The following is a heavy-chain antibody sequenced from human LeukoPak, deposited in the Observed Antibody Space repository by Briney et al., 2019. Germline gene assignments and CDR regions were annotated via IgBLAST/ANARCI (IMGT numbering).Heavy chain of an antibody. Sequence: GGSLRLSCAASGFTVSSNYMSWVRQAPGKGLEWVSVIYSGGSTYYADSVKGRFTISRDNSKNTLYLQMNSLRAEDTAVYYCARDLLISEADGTWSPAFDIWGQGTMVTVSS. CDR2: IYSGGST. V-gene: IGHV3-66*01. D-gene: IGHD6-13*01. J-gene: IGHJ3*02. CDR3: ARDLLISEADGTWSPAFDI. CDR1: GFTVSSNY.